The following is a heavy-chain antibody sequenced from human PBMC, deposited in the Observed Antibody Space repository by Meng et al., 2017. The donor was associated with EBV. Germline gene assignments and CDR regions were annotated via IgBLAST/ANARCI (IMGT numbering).Heavy chain of an antibody. V-gene: IGHV4-59*08. CDR3: ARVNSDCGGVMCYKGWFDP. CDR1: GDSFSDFY. Sequence: QWHVEESGQGLVKPSEALSLTCPVSGDSFSDFYLGWIRQPPGKGLEWIGYIHYSGSTYYNPSLKSRITISVDMSRNQFSLRLTSVTSADMAVYYCARVNSDCGGVMCYKGWFDPWGQGTLVTVSS. D-gene: IGHD2-21*01. J-gene: IGHJ5*02. CDR2: IHYSGST.